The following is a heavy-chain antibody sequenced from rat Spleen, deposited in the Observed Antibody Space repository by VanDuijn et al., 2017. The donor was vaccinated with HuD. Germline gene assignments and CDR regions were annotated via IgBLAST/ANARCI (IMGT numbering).Heavy chain of an antibody. Sequence: EVQLVESGGGLVQPGRSLKFSCVASGFTFRDYAMAWVRQAPKKGLEWVATILYDATNTYYRDSVKGRFTISRDNTKNTLYLQMDSLRSEDTATYYCARRYYSGFDYWGQGVMATVSS. D-gene: IGHD1-1*01. J-gene: IGHJ2*01. V-gene: IGHV5-17*01. CDR1: GFTFRDYA. CDR2: ILYDATNT. CDR3: ARRYYSGFDY.